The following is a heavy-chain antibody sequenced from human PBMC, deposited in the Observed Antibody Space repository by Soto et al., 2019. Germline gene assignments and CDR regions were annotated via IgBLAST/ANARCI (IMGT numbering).Heavy chain of an antibody. CDR2: ISGSGGST. D-gene: IGHD1-26*01. CDR1: GGSIRSTSYY. J-gene: IGHJ4*02. CDR3: AKDQYSGSPGKPDF. V-gene: IGHV3-23*01. Sequence: ETLSLTCPVSGGSIRSTSYYWGWIRQAPGKGLEWVSTISGSGGSTHYADSVKGRFTISRDNSKNTLYLQMITLRAEDTAVYYCAKDQYSGSPGKPDFWGQGTQVTVSS.